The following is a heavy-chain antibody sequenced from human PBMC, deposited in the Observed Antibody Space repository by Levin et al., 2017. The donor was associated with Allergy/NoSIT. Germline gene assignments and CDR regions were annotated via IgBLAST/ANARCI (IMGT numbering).Heavy chain of an antibody. CDR3: ARTEGGTFSYFDI. V-gene: IGHV3-21*06. Sequence: SCAASGFTFSSYSLNWVRQAPGKGLEWVSSISTSRSSYIFYADSVKGRFTISRDNAKNSLFLQMNSLRDEDTAVYYCARTEGGTFSYFDIWGQGTRVTVSS. CDR2: ISTSRSSYI. D-gene: IGHD1-26*01. J-gene: IGHJ3*02. CDR1: GFTFSSYS.